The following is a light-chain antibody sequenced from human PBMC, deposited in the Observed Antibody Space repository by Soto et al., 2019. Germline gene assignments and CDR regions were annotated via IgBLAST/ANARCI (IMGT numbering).Light chain of an antibody. Sequence: QSALAQPASLSVSPGQSISISCTRTSSDNGAYDYVSWFQQHPGTAPKLMISEITNRHSENSNRLHVSRLGNTAYLTISWLPVEDEAEYFCFSFTTTSGPVFGSWTNVTV. V-gene: IGLV2-14*01. CDR1: SSDNGAYDY. CDR2: EIT. J-gene: IGLJ1*01. CDR3: FSFTTTSGPV.